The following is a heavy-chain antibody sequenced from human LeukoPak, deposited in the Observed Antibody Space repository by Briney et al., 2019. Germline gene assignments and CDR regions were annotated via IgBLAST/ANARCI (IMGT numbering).Heavy chain of an antibody. V-gene: IGHV4-34*01. CDR2: INHSGST. CDR3: ARRGYDHDY. CDR1: GGSFSGYY. D-gene: IGHD5-12*01. Sequence: SETLSLTCAVYGGSFSGYYWSWIRQPPGKGLEWIGEINHSGSTNYNPSLKSRVTISVDTSKNQFSLKLSSVTAADTAVYYCARRGYDHDYWGQGTLFTVSS. J-gene: IGHJ4*02.